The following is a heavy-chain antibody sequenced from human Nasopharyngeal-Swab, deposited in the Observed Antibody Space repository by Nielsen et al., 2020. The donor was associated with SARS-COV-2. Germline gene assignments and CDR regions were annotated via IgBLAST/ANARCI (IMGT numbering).Heavy chain of an antibody. V-gene: IGHV3-11*04. J-gene: IGHJ4*02. Sequence: WIRQPPGKGLEWVSYISSSGSTIYYADSVKGRFTISRDNSKNTLYLQMNSLRAEDTAVYYCARATYYYDSSGVTEGPVLAFDYWGQGTPVTVSS. CDR2: ISSSGSTI. CDR3: ARATYYYDSSGVTEGPVLAFDY. D-gene: IGHD3-22*01.